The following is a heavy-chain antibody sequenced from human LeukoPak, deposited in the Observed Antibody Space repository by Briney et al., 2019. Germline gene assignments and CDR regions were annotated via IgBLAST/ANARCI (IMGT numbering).Heavy chain of an antibody. CDR2: ISSGSSTI. Sequence: GGSLRLSCAASGFTFSSYSMNWVRQAPGKGLEWVSYISSGSSTIYYADSVKGRFTISRDNAKNSPYLQMNSLRAEDTAVYYCARDPGETAMVTMRYYFDYWGQGTLVTVSS. J-gene: IGHJ4*02. V-gene: IGHV3-48*01. CDR1: GFTFSSYS. CDR3: ARDPGETAMVTMRYYFDY. D-gene: IGHD5-18*01.